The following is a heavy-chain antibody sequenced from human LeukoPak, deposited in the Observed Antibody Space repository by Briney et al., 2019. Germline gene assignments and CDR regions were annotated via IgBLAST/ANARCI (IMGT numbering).Heavy chain of an antibody. V-gene: IGHV4-34*01. CDR2: IYSSGST. Sequence: PSETLSLTCAVYGGSFSGYYWGWIRQPPGKGLEWIGNIYSSGSTYYNASLQSRVTISVDTSKNQFSLKLSSVTAADTAVYYCARARPYCSGGSCYSLDYYYYYMDVWGKETTVTVSS. CDR1: GGSFSGYY. D-gene: IGHD2-15*01. J-gene: IGHJ6*03. CDR3: ARARPYCSGGSCYSLDYYYYYMDV.